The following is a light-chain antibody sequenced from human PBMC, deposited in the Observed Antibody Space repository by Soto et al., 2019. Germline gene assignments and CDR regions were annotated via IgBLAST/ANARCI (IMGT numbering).Light chain of an antibody. J-gene: IGKJ1*01. Sequence: EIVLTQSPGSLSLSPGDTATLSCRASQSVSSDYLAWYQQKPGQAPRLLIYASSTRATGIPDRFSGSGSGTDFTLTISRLEPEDFAVYYCQQYGNSPWTTLGQGTKADIK. V-gene: IGKV3-20*01. CDR1: QSVSSDY. CDR2: ASS. CDR3: QQYGNSPWTT.